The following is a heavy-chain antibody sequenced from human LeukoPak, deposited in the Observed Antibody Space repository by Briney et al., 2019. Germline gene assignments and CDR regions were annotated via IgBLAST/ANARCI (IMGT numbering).Heavy chain of an antibody. D-gene: IGHD6-13*01. J-gene: IGHJ4*02. V-gene: IGHV3-74*01. CDR2: INTDGRST. CDR3: ARDRGSSSWFPMYYFDY. CDR1: GSIFSSYW. Sequence: GRSLRPSSAASGSIFSSYWMDWVRHAPGKGLAWVSRINTDGRSTSYADSVKGRSTISRDNAKKSLYRQLNSLRAEGTSVSYCARDRGSSSWFPMYYFDYWGQGTLVTVSS.